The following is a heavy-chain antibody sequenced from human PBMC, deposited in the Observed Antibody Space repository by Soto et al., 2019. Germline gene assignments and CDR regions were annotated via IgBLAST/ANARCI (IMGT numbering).Heavy chain of an antibody. V-gene: IGHV3-23*01. CDR2: ISGSGGST. J-gene: IGHJ5*02. CDR3: AKDALFHCSGGSCYSGWFDT. CDR1: GFTFSSYA. D-gene: IGHD2-15*01. Sequence: PGGSLRLSCAAFGFTFSSYAMSWVRQAPGKGLEWVSAISGSGGSTYYADSVKGRFTISRDNSKNTLYLQMNSLRAEDTAVYYCAKDALFHCSGGSCYSGWFDTWGQGTLATVSS.